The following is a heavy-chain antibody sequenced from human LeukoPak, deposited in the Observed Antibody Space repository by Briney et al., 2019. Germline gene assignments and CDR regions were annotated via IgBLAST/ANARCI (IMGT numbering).Heavy chain of an antibody. CDR3: ARQNIVLMVYAKGIYYFDY. Sequence: SETLSLTCTVSGGSISSSSYYWGWIRRPPGKGLEWIGSIYYSGSTYYNPSLKSRVTISVDTSKNQFSLKLSSVTAADTAVYYCARQNIVLMVYAKGIYYFDYWGQGTLVTVSS. J-gene: IGHJ4*02. V-gene: IGHV4-39*01. CDR1: GGSISSSSYY. CDR2: IYYSGST. D-gene: IGHD2-8*01.